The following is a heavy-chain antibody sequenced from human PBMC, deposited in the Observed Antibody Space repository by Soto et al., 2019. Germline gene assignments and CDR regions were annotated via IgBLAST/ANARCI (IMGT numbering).Heavy chain of an antibody. CDR3: ASLGIAVAVTSWFDP. CDR2: INPSGGST. CDR1: GYTFTSYY. V-gene: IGHV1-46*01. J-gene: IGHJ5*02. D-gene: IGHD6-19*01. Sequence: GASVKVSCKASGYTFTSYYMHWVRQAPGQGLEWMGIINPSGGSTSYAQKFQGRVTMTRDTSTSTVYMELSSLRSEDTAVYYCASLGIAVAVTSWFDPWGQGTLVTVSS.